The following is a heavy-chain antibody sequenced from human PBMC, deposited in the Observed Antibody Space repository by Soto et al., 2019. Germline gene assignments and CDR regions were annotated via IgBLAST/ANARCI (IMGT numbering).Heavy chain of an antibody. J-gene: IGHJ3*01. CDR3: GRITLKTSVDTFDF. D-gene: IGHD3-22*01. CDR1: GFTFSTYA. Sequence: QVQLVESGGGVVQPGRSLRLSCAASGFTFSTYALHWVRQAPGKGLEWVATVTFDGSNKYHADSVEGRFTISRDDSKNPLYLQLNSLRAEDTAVYYCGRITLKTSVDTFDFWGQGTMVTVSS. CDR2: VTFDGSNK. V-gene: IGHV3-30-3*01.